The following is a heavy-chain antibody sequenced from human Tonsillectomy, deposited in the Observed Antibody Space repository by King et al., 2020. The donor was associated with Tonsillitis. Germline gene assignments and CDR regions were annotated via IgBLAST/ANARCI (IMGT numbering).Heavy chain of an antibody. CDR1: GLTFSRTW. CDR2: IKQDGNEK. CDR3: TIPDVVIEPAGYSFGYTDYYGMDV. D-gene: IGHD3-16*01. J-gene: IGHJ6*02. V-gene: IGHV3-7*01. Sequence: VQLVESGGTLVQPGGSLRLSCAASGLTFSRTWMSWVRQAPGKGLEWGANIKQDGNEKHYVDSVKGRLTITRDNAKNSLFLQMDSLRAEDTAVYYCTIPDVVIEPAGYSFGYTDYYGMDVWGQGTTVTVSS.